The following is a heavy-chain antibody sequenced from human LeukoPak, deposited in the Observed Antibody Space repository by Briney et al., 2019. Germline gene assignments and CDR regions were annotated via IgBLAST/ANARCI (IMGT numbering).Heavy chain of an antibody. CDR1: GFTFSNAW. CDR3: ARAPGRDGYLLDY. CDR2: IKSKTDGGTT. Sequence: PGGSLRLSCAASGFTFSNAWMSWVRQAPGKGLEWVGRIKSKTDGGTTDYAAPVKGRFTISRDDSKNTLYLQMNSLRAEDTAVYYCARAPGRDGYLLDYWGQGTLVTVSS. V-gene: IGHV3-15*01. D-gene: IGHD5-24*01. J-gene: IGHJ4*02.